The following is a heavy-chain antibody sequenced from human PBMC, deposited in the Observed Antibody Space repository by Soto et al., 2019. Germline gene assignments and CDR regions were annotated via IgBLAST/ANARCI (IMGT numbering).Heavy chain of an antibody. D-gene: IGHD3-3*01. J-gene: IGHJ2*01. Sequence: EVQLVESGGGLVKPGGSLRLSCAASGFTFSSYSMNWVRQAPGKGLEWVSSISSSSSYIYYADSVKGRFTISRDNAKNSLYLQMNSLRAEDTAVYYCAREGTKNYDFWGGYNHYWYFDLWGRGTLVTVSS. CDR2: ISSSSSYI. CDR1: GFTFSSYS. CDR3: AREGTKNYDFWGGYNHYWYFDL. V-gene: IGHV3-21*01.